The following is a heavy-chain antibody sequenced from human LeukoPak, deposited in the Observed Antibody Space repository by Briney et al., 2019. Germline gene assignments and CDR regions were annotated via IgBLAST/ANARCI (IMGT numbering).Heavy chain of an antibody. Sequence: SETLSLTCAVYGGSFSGYYWSWIRQPPGKGLEWIGEINHSGRTDYNPSLKSRVTISVDTSKNQFSLKLSSVTAADTAVYYCARHQYRSGSTYHFDYWGQGTLVTVSS. D-gene: IGHD6-19*01. CDR2: INHSGRT. J-gene: IGHJ4*02. CDR3: ARHQYRSGSTYHFDY. V-gene: IGHV4-34*01. CDR1: GGSFSGYY.